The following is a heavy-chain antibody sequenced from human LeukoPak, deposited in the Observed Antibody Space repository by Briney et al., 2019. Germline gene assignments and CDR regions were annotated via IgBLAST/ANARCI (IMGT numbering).Heavy chain of an antibody. J-gene: IGHJ4*02. Sequence: PGVSLRLSCAASGFTFSSYGMHWVRQAPGKGLEWVAFIRYDGSNKYYADSVKGRFTISRDNSKNTLYLQMNSPRTEDTAVYCCAKGGGSGAEFDYWGQGTLVTVSS. CDR1: GFTFSSYG. D-gene: IGHD3-10*01. CDR2: IRYDGSNK. V-gene: IGHV3-30*02. CDR3: AKGGGSGAEFDY.